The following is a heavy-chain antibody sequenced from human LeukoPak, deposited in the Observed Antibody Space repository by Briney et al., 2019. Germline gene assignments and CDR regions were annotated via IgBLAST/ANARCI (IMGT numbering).Heavy chain of an antibody. CDR2: INPRGGST. CDR1: GYTFTRYY. Sequence: DSLKVSCKASGYTFTRYYMHWVRQAPGQGREWMGIINPRGGSTSYAQKFQGRVTMTRDTSTSTVYMELSSLRSEDTAVYYCARGGTTVTTGYYYYGMDVWGQGTTVTVSS. J-gene: IGHJ6*02. CDR3: ARGGTTVTTGYYYYGMDV. V-gene: IGHV1-46*01. D-gene: IGHD4-17*01.